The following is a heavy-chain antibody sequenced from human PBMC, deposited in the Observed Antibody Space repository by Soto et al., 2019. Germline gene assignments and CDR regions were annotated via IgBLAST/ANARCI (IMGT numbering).Heavy chain of an antibody. J-gene: IGHJ4*02. Sequence: PGGSLRLSCAAPTFILSDFSMSWVLQVPWKRLEWVSILSARGDNTRYADSVKGRFTISRDDSENILYLQMHSLRADDTAVYFCARSTANWGVGYYFDYWGQGTLVTVSS. D-gene: IGHD7-27*01. CDR3: ARSTANWGVGYYFDY. V-gene: IGHV3-23*01. CDR1: TFILSDFS. CDR2: LSARGDNT.